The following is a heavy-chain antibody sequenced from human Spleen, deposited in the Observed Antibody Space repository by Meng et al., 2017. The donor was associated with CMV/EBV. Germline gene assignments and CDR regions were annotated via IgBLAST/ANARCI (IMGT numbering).Heavy chain of an antibody. CDR3: ARDQQLIPAEYFQH. D-gene: IGHD6-13*01. CDR1: GYTFTSYG. Sequence: QVQLVQSGAEVKKPGASVKVSSKASGYTFTSYGMSWLRQAPGQGLEWMGWISAYNGNTIYAQKVQGRVTMTTDASTNTAYLELRSLRSDDTAVYYCARDQQLIPAEYFQHWGPGTLVTVSS. V-gene: IGHV1-18*01. J-gene: IGHJ1*01. CDR2: ISAYNGNT.